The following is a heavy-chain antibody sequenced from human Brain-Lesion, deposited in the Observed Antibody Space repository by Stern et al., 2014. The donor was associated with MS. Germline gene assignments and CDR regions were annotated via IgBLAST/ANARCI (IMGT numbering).Heavy chain of an antibody. CDR1: GGSFSGYY. CDR2: INHSGRI. D-gene: IGHD2-21*01. J-gene: IGHJ4*02. CDR3: ARDVGGAFDY. Sequence: QVQLQQWGAGLLKPSKTLSLTCGVYGGSFSGYYWTWIRQPPGKGLEWIGEINHSGRINYNPSLESRVTMSVDTSKHQLSLRLSSATAADTAVYYCARDVGGAFDYWGQGTLVTVSS. V-gene: IGHV4-34*01.